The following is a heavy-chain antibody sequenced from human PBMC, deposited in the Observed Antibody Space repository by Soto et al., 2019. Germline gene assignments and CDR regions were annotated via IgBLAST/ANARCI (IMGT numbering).Heavy chain of an antibody. CDR2: IYHIGSP. V-gene: IGHV4-38-2*01. Sequence: TSETLSLTCAVPGYSISSGYYWGWIRQPPGKGLEWIGSIYHIGSPYYSPSLNSRVTLSVDTSKNQFSLKLNSVTAADTAVYYCARVASYSYHMDVWGQGTTVTVSS. CDR1: GYSISSGYY. CDR3: ARVASYSYHMDV. J-gene: IGHJ6*02.